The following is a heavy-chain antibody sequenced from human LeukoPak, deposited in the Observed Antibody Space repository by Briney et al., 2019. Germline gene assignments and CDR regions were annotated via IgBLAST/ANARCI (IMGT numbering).Heavy chain of an antibody. Sequence: SETLSLTCTVPGGSISSYYWSWIRQPPGEGLEWIAYIYYTGRTNYNPSLKSRVTISVDTSENQLSLELISVTAADTAVYFCARLVTSYDILTGYSYYFDSWGQGTLVTVSS. CDR3: ARLVTSYDILTGYSYYFDS. D-gene: IGHD3-9*01. CDR2: IYYTGRT. V-gene: IGHV4-59*08. J-gene: IGHJ4*02. CDR1: GGSISSYY.